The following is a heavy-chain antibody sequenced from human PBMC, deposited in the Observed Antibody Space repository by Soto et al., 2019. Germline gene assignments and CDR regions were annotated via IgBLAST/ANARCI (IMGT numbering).Heavy chain of an antibody. CDR3: ERSSMAAFDI. D-gene: IGHD2-2*01. J-gene: IGHJ3*02. Sequence: QLVESGGGLVQPGGSLRLSCAASGVTLSTYGMTWVRQAPGKGLERVANIKQDGSEKYYVDSVKGRFTISRDNPKNSLSLQMNSLRAEDTAVYYCERSSMAAFDIWGQGTMATVSS. CDR2: IKQDGSEK. CDR1: GVTLSTYG. V-gene: IGHV3-7*01.